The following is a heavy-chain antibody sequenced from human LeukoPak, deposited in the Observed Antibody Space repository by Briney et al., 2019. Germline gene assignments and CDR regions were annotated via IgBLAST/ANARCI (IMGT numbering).Heavy chain of an antibody. CDR2: IIPIFGTA. D-gene: IGHD6-19*01. Sequence: ASVKVSCKASGGTFSSYAISWVRQAPGQGLEWMGGIIPIFGTANYAQKFQGRVTITADESTSTAYMELSSLRSEDTAVYYCARDLDSKRTYSSGWRWGQGTLVTVSS. V-gene: IGHV1-69*13. CDR1: GGTFSSYA. CDR3: ARDLDSKRTYSSGWR. J-gene: IGHJ4*02.